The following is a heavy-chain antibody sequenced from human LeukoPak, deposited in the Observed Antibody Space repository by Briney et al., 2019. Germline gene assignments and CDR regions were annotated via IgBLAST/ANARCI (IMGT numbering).Heavy chain of an antibody. CDR2: ISGSGGST. CDR1: GFTFSSYA. D-gene: IGHD3-10*02. Sequence: GGSLRLSCAASGFTFSSYAMSWVRQAPGKGLEWVSAISGSGGSTYYADSVKGRFTISRDNSKNTRYLQMNSLRAEDTAVYYCAKGDWGLVSMFEYWGQGTLVTVSS. J-gene: IGHJ4*02. V-gene: IGHV3-23*01. CDR3: AKGDWGLVSMFEY.